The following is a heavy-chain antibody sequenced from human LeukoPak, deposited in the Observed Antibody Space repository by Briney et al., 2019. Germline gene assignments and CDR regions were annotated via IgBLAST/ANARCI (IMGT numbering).Heavy chain of an antibody. CDR2: IYYGGYT. V-gene: IGHV4-39*01. Sequence: NSSETLSLTCTVSGGSISSNNYYWGWIRQPPGKGLEWIGSIYYGGYTYYNPSLKSRVTISVDTSKNQFSLKLSSVTAVDTAIYYCQSRFLEWLLDYWGQGTLVTVSS. CDR3: QSRFLEWLLDY. CDR1: GGSISSNNYY. J-gene: IGHJ4*02. D-gene: IGHD3-3*01.